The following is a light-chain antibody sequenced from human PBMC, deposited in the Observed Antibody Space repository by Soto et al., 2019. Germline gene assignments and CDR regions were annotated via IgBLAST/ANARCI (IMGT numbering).Light chain of an antibody. J-gene: IGKJ4*01. V-gene: IGKV1-5*01. Sequence: DIQMTQSPSTLSASIGDKVTITCRATQSISSWLAWYQHKPGEAPKLLIYDASDLETGVPLRFSGRGSGTEFTLTISSLQPEDIATYYCQQYDNLPLTFGGGTKVDIK. CDR1: QSISSW. CDR2: DAS. CDR3: QQYDNLPLT.